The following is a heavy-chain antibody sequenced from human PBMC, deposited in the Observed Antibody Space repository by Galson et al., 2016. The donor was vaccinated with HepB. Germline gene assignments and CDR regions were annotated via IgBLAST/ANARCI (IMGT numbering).Heavy chain of an antibody. J-gene: IGHJ4*02. D-gene: IGHD3-10*01. Sequence: SLRLSCAASGSAFSVYGMTWVRQAPGKGLEWVSSISGSGDITYNADSVKGRFTISRDNPKHTVYLQMNSLRVEDTAVYYCAKGGYYGSGVPWGFDYWGQGTLVTVSS. CDR2: ISGSGDIT. CDR1: GSAFSVYG. V-gene: IGHV3-23*01. CDR3: AKGGYYGSGVPWGFDY.